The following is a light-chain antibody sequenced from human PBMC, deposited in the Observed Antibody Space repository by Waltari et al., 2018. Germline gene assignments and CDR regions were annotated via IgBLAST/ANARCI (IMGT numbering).Light chain of an antibody. J-gene: IGLJ3*02. Sequence: QSALTQPASVSGSPGQSLTISCTGTSSHVGPYNYVSLYQQHPGKAPKLLIYDVSYPPSGVSYRCSGSKSGNTASLTISGLQAEDEADYYCSSYITTNTLELFGGGTSLTVL. V-gene: IGLV2-14*03. CDR1: SSHVGPYNY. CDR3: SSYITTNTLEL. CDR2: DVS.